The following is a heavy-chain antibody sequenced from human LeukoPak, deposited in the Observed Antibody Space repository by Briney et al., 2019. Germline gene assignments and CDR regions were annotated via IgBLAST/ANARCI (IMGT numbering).Heavy chain of an antibody. CDR1: GFTFSTYS. J-gene: IGHJ5*02. Sequence: GGSLRLSCAASGFTFSTYSMNWVRQAPGKGLEWVSAISGSGGSTYYADSVKGRFTISRDNSKNTLYLQMNSLRAEDTAVYYCAKDGEWELSNWFDPWGQGTLVTVSS. CDR2: ISGSGGST. CDR3: AKDGEWELSNWFDP. V-gene: IGHV3-23*01. D-gene: IGHD1-26*01.